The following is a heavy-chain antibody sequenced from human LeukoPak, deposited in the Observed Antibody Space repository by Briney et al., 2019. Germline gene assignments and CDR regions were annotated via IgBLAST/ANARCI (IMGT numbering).Heavy chain of an antibody. D-gene: IGHD7-27*01. V-gene: IGHV3-23*01. J-gene: IGHJ4*02. CDR3: AKDLAWGLDY. Sequence: GVALRHSCAASGFAFRSYGMSWVRQAPGKGLEWVSAISGNGVGTYYADSVKGRFTISRDNSKNTLYLQMNNLRAEDTAVYYCAKDLAWGLDYWGQGTPVTVSS. CDR2: ISGNGVGT. CDR1: GFAFRSYG.